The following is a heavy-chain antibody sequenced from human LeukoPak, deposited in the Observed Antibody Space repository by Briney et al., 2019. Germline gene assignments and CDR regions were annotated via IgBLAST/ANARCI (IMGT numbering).Heavy chain of an antibody. CDR3: ARGRSLLYGSGSYSP. D-gene: IGHD3-10*01. V-gene: IGHV4-61*02. J-gene: IGHJ5*02. CDR2: IYTSGST. Sequence: PSQTLSLTCTASGGSISSGSYYWSWIRQPAGKGLEWIGRIYTSGSTNYNPSLTSRVTISVATSKTQFSLKLSSVTAADTAVYYCARGRSLLYGSGSYSPWGQGTLVTVSS. CDR1: GGSISSGSYY.